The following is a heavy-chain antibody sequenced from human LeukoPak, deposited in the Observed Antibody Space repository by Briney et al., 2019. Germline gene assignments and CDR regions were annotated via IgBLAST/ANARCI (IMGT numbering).Heavy chain of an antibody. J-gene: IGHJ5*02. CDR1: GFIFSSYE. Sequence: GGSLRLSCAASGFIFSSYEADWVRQAPGKGLEWVAYISKSGNSGTTIYYADSVKGRFTISRDNAKNSVYLQMNNLRDEDTAVYYRASLWILTSAWGRGTLVTVSS. D-gene: IGHD2-21*01. CDR3: ASLWILTSA. V-gene: IGHV3-48*03. CDR2: ISKSGNSGTTI.